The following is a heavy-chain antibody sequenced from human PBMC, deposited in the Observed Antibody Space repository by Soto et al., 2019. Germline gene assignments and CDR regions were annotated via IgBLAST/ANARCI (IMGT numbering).Heavy chain of an antibody. CDR3: VRDSHGDY. CDR2: IDHDGPT. J-gene: IGHJ4*02. CDR1: GFIFSNYW. Sequence: EVQLVESGGGLVQPGGSLRLSCAGSGFIFSNYWMHWVRQAPGKGLEWVSRIDHDGPTDYADSVRGRFIISRDKAENTLYLQMNSLRPEDTAVYYCVRDSHGDYWGQGTLVTVSS. V-gene: IGHV3-74*01.